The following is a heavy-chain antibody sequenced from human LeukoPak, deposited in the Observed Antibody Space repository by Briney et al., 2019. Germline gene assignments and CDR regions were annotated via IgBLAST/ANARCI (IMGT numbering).Heavy chain of an antibody. CDR3: ARYSVAGYGMDV. Sequence: SETLSLTCTVSGGSISSGDYYWSWLRQPPGKGLEWIGYIYYSGSTYYNPSLKSRVTISVDTSKNQFSLKLSSVTAADTAVYYCARYSVAGYGMDVWGQGTTVTVSS. D-gene: IGHD6-19*01. J-gene: IGHJ6*02. V-gene: IGHV4-30-4*01. CDR2: IYYSGST. CDR1: GGSISSGDYY.